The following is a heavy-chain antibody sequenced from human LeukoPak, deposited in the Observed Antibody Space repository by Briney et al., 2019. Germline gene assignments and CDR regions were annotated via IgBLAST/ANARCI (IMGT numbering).Heavy chain of an antibody. J-gene: IGHJ4*02. V-gene: IGHV3-30-3*01. Sequence: RRSLRLSCAASGFTFSSYAMHWVRQAPGKGLEWVAVISYDGSNKYYADSVKGRFTISRDNSKNTLYLQMNSLRAEDTAVYYCARDAGGMLDYFDYWGQGTLVTVSS. CDR1: GFTFSSYA. CDR3: ARDAGGMLDYFDY. D-gene: IGHD3-16*01. CDR2: ISYDGSNK.